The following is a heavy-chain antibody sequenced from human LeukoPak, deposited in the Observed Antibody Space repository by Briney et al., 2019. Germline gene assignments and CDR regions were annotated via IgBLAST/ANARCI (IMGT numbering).Heavy chain of an antibody. J-gene: IGHJ5*02. CDR1: GGTFSSYA. CDR2: IIPIFGTA. D-gene: IGHD6-6*01. Sequence: WASVKVSCKASGGTFSSYAISWVRQAPGQGLEWMGRIIPIFGTANYAQKFQGRVTITTDESTSTAYMELSSLRSEDTAVYYCARDSYEYSSSSWFDPWGQGTLVTVSS. V-gene: IGHV1-69*05. CDR3: ARDSYEYSSSSWFDP.